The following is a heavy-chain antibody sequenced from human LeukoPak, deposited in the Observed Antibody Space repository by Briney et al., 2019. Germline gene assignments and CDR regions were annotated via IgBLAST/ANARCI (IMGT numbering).Heavy chain of an antibody. V-gene: IGHV1-18*01. Sequence: GASVKVSCKASGYTFTSYGISWVRQAPGQGLEWMGWISAYNGNTNYAQKLQGRVTMTTDTSTSTAYMELRSLRSDDTAVYYCARVGPRISGYSSSWYNWFDPWGQGTLVTVSS. CDR3: ARVGPRISGYSSSWYNWFDP. D-gene: IGHD6-13*01. J-gene: IGHJ5*02. CDR1: GYTFTSYG. CDR2: ISAYNGNT.